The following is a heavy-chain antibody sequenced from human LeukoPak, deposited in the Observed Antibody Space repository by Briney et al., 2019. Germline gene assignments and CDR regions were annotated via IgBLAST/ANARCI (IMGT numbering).Heavy chain of an antibody. D-gene: IGHD1-26*01. CDR3: ARGARSYFDY. Sequence: ASAKVSSKASGYTFTDYYMHWVRHGPGQRVEWMGWINPNRGGTNSTQNFQGRVTMTRDTSISTAYMELSSLRSDDTAVYYCARGARSYFDYWGEGSLVTVSS. CDR1: GYTFTDYY. CDR2: INPNRGGT. J-gene: IGHJ4*02. V-gene: IGHV1-2*02.